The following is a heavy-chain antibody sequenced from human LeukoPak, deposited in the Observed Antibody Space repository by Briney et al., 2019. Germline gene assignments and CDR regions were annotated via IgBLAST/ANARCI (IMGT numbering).Heavy chain of an antibody. D-gene: IGHD6-6*01. Sequence: GGSLRLSCLASGFTFSTYSMNWVRQTPGKGLEWVSSISSSSGYIYYADSLKGRFTISRDNAKNLLYLQMSSLRVEDTAVYYCARASDSASSNPEGYWGQGTLVTVSS. CDR3: ARASDSASSNPEGY. CDR1: GFTFSTYS. CDR2: ISSSSGYI. J-gene: IGHJ4*02. V-gene: IGHV3-21*01.